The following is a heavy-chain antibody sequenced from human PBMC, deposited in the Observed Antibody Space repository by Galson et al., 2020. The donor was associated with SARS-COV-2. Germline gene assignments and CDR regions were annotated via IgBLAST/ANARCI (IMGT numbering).Heavy chain of an antibody. D-gene: IGHD3-3*01. V-gene: IGHV1-18*01. CDR2: ISPYDGDK. Sequence: ASVKVSCKSSGYSFTSFGISWVRQAPGQGLQWMGWISPYDGDKKYAQKFQGRVTMTTDRSTSTVYLEVKSLRSDDTAVYYCARDRITIFGPFKVGMDVWGQGTTVTVSS. CDR3: ARDRITIFGPFKVGMDV. J-gene: IGHJ6*02. CDR1: GYSFTSFG.